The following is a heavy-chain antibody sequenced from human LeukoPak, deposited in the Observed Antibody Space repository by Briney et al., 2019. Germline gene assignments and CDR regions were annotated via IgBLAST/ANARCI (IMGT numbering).Heavy chain of an antibody. CDR1: GYTFTSYD. CDR2: MNPNSGNT. Sequence: ASVKVSCKASGYTFTSYDINWVRQATGQGLEWMGWMNPNSGNTGYAQKFQGRVTITRNTSISTAYMELSRLRSDDTAVYYCASPSSSSPDDAFDIWGQGTMVTVSS. V-gene: IGHV1-8*03. CDR3: ASPSSSSPDDAFDI. D-gene: IGHD6-6*01. J-gene: IGHJ3*02.